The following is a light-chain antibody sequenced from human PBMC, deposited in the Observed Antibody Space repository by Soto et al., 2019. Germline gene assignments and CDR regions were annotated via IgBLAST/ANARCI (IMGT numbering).Light chain of an antibody. CDR2: ANN. Sequence: QSVLTQPPSVSGAPGQGITISCTGTRSNLGAGYDVHWYQQLPGAAPKLLIYANNKRPSGVLDRFSGSKSGTSASLAITGLQAEDEADYYCQSYYNSTSGWVFGGGTTVTVL. CDR3: QSYYNSTSGWV. CDR1: RSNLGAGYD. V-gene: IGLV1-40*01. J-gene: IGLJ2*01.